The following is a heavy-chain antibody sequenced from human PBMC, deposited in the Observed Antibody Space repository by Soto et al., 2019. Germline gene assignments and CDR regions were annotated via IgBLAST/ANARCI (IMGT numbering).Heavy chain of an antibody. J-gene: IGHJ4*02. CDR2: VKSRSDGGTT. CDR1: GLTFRNVC. CDR3: TTAAGGMWGADY. D-gene: IGHD1-26*01. V-gene: IGHV3-15*01. Sequence: PXGSLRIASAASGLTFRNVCVSWVRQAPGTGLEWVGRVKSRSDGGTTDYAAPVKGRFTVSRDDSQSTLSLQMDSLKIEDSAVYFCTTAAGGMWGADYWGQGTPVTVSS.